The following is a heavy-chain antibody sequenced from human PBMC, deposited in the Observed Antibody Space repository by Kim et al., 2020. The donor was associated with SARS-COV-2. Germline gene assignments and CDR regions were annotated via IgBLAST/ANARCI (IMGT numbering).Heavy chain of an antibody. V-gene: IGHV3-48*03. J-gene: IGHJ4*02. Sequence: DLVKGRFTNSRDNAKNSLYLQMNSLRAEDTAVYYCASLVVVPAATSDYWGQGTLVTVSS. CDR3: ASLVVVPAATSDY. D-gene: IGHD2-2*01.